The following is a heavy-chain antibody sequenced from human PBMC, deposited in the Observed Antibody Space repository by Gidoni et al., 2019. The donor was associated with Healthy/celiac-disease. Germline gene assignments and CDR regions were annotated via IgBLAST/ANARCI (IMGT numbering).Heavy chain of an antibody. CDR3: AKVDTQWELRDAFDI. D-gene: IGHD1-26*01. CDR2: ISWNSGSI. V-gene: IGHV3-9*01. CDR1: GFTFDAYA. Sequence: EVQLVESGGGLVQPGRSLRLSCAASGFTFDAYAMHWVRPAPGKGLEWVSGISWNSGSIGYADSVKGRFTISRDNAKNSLYLQMNSLRAEDTALYYCAKVDTQWELRDAFDIWGQGTMVTVSS. J-gene: IGHJ3*02.